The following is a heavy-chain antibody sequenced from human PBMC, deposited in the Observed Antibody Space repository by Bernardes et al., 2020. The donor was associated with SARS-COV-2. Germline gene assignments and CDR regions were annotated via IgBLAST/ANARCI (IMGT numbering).Heavy chain of an antibody. CDR1: GGSISSSNW. D-gene: IGHD2-2*02. J-gene: IGHJ6*02. Sequence: SETLSLTCAVSGGSISSSNWWSWVRQPPGKGLEWIGEIYHSGSPNYNPSLKSRVTISVDKSKNQFSLKLSSVTAADTAVYYCARRSYTFYYYGMDVWGQGTTVTVSS. CDR2: IYHSGSP. V-gene: IGHV4-4*02. CDR3: ARRSYTFYYYGMDV.